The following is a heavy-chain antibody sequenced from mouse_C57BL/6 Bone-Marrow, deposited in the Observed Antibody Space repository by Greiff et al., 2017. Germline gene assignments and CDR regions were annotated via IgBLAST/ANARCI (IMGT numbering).Heavy chain of an antibody. CDR2: IYPRSCNT. J-gene: IGHJ3*01. Sequence: QVQLKQSGAELARPGASVKLSCKASGYTFTSYGISWVKQRTGQGLEWIGEIYPRSCNTYYNEKLKGKATLTADKASSTAYMELRSLTSEDSAVYFCARGGPYAAWFAYWGQGTLVTVSA. V-gene: IGHV1-81*01. D-gene: IGHD1-1*01. CDR1: GYTFTSYG. CDR3: ARGGPYAAWFAY.